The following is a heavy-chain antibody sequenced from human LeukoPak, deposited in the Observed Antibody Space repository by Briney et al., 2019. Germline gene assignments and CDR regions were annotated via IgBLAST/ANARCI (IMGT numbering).Heavy chain of an antibody. J-gene: IGHJ3*02. V-gene: IGHV3-21*01. Sequence: PGGSLRLSCAASGFTFSIYSMNWVRQAPGKGLEWVSSITSSSSSMYFADSVKGRFTISRDNGKNSLYLQMNSLRAEDTAVYYCARFETAVTTNAFDIWGQGTMVTISS. CDR1: GFTFSIYS. D-gene: IGHD4-17*01. CDR3: ARFETAVTTNAFDI. CDR2: ITSSSSSM.